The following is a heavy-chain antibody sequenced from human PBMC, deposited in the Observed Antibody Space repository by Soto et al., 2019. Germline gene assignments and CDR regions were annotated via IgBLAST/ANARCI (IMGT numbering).Heavy chain of an antibody. J-gene: IGHJ4*02. Sequence: QVQLVESGGGVVQPGRSLRLSCAASGFIFSDFGMHWVRQPPGKGLEWVALISYDGSDKYYADSVKGRFTISRDNSKNTLYLQMNGLRAEDTAVYYCADAGSGNYGPGTYWGQGTLVTVSS. CDR1: GFIFSDFG. V-gene: IGHV3-30*03. CDR2: ISYDGSDK. D-gene: IGHD3-10*01. CDR3: ADAGSGNYGPGTY.